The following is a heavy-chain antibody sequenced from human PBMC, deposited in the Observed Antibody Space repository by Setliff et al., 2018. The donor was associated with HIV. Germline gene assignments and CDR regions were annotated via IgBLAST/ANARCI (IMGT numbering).Heavy chain of an antibody. Sequence: LSLTCTVSGDSISTDYWTWIRQPPGKGLEWIGYIYNSASTSYNPSLNSRVTISVDTSKNQFSLKLSSVTAADSAVYYCARHSPSDYRGQGTLVTVSS. J-gene: IGHJ4*02. CDR2: IYNSAST. V-gene: IGHV4-59*08. CDR3: ARHSPSDY. CDR1: GDSISTDY.